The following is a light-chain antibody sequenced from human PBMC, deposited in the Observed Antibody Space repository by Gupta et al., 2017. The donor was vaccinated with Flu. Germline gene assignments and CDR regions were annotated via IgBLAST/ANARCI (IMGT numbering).Light chain of an antibody. V-gene: IGKV1-39*01. CDR3: QQRDSTPWT. CDR1: QSISSY. CDR2: AAS. Sequence: DIQMKQSPSSLSASVGDRVTITCRASQSISSYLNWYQQKPGKAPKLLIYAASSLQSGVPSRFSGSGSGTDFTLTISRLQPEDFATYYCQQRDSTPWTFGQGTKVEIK. J-gene: IGKJ1*01.